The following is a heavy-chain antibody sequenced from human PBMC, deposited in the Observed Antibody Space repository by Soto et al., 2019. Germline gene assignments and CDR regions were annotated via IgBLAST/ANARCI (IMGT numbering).Heavy chain of an antibody. CDR2: IYYSGST. CDR1: GGSISSYY. CDR3: ARDYGGSGWSRPHY. J-gene: IGHJ4*02. Sequence: SETLSLTCTVSGGSISSYYWSWIRQPPGKGLEWIGYIYYSGSTNYNPSLKSRVTISVDTSKNQFSLKLSSVTAADTAVYYCARDYGGSGWSRPHYRGQRTPVTVSS. V-gene: IGHV4-59*01. D-gene: IGHD6-19*01.